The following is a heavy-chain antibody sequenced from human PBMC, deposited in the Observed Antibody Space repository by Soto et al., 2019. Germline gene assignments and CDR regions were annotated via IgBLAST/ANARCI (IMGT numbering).Heavy chain of an antibody. CDR3: ARDTAVAGYDY. J-gene: IGHJ4*02. D-gene: IGHD6-19*01. CDR1: GYTFTSYA. Sequence: QVQLVQSGAEVKKPGASVKVSCKASGYTFTSYAMHWVRQAPGQRLEWMGWINAGNGNTKYSQKFQGRVTITRDTSARTAYMELSSLRSEDTAVYCCARDTAVAGYDYWGQGTLVTVS. V-gene: IGHV1-3*01. CDR2: INAGNGNT.